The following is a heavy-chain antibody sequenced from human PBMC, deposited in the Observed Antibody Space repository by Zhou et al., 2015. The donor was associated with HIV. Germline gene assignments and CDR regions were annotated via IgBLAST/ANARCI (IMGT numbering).Heavy chain of an antibody. Sequence: QVQLVQSGAEVKKPGASVKVSCKASGYTFTGYYMHWVRQAPGQGLEWMGWINPNSGGTNYAQKFQGWVTMTRDTSISTAYMELSRLRSDDTAVYYCARDLSDVGSGYYGMDVWGQGTTVTVSS. D-gene: IGHD2-21*02. J-gene: IGHJ6*02. CDR1: GYTFTGYY. CDR3: ARDLSDVGSGYYGMDV. CDR2: INPNSGGT. V-gene: IGHV1-2*04.